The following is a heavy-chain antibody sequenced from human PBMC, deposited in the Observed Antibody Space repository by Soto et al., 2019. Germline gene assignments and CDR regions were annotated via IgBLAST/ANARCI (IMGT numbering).Heavy chain of an antibody. J-gene: IGHJ3*02. V-gene: IGHV3-30-3*01. Sequence: GGSLRLSCAASGFTFSTYTMHWVRQAPCKGLEWVAVMSYDGSNKYYADSVKGRFTVSRDNSKNTLYLQMNSLRAKDTAVYYCVFYDILTGYYIESPPDAFDIWGQGTMVTVS. CDR1: GFTFSTYT. CDR2: MSYDGSNK. D-gene: IGHD3-9*01. CDR3: VFYDILTGYYIESPPDAFDI.